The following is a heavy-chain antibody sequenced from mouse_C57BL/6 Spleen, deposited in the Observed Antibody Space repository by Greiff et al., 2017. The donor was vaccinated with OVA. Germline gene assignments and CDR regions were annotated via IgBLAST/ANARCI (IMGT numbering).Heavy chain of an antibody. J-gene: IGHJ4*01. Sequence: VQLQQSGPELVKPGASVKISCKASGYTFTDYYMNWVKQSHGKSLEWIGDINPNNGGTSYNQKFKGKATLTVDKSSSTAYMELRSLTSEDSAVYYCARGTTVVAGAMDYWGQGTSVTVSS. CDR3: ARGTTVVAGAMDY. V-gene: IGHV1-26*01. D-gene: IGHD1-1*01. CDR1: GYTFTDYY. CDR2: INPNNGGT.